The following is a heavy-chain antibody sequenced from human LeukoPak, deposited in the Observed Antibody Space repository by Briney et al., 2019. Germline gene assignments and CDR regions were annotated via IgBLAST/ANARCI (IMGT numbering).Heavy chain of an antibody. CDR3: ARGGSRGSFDN. D-gene: IGHD1-26*01. Sequence: GGSLRLSCAASGFTFESYWMAWVRQAPGKGLEWVAHIKEGGSETYYVDSVKGRFTISRNNAKSSLYLQMNSLRVEDTAIYYCARGGSRGSFDNWGQGALVTVSS. CDR2: IKEGGSET. V-gene: IGHV3-7*04. J-gene: IGHJ4*02. CDR1: GFTFESYW.